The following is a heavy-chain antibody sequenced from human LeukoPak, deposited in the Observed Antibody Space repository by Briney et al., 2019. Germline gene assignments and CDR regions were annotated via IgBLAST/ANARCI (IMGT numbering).Heavy chain of an antibody. V-gene: IGHV1-18*01. Sequence: ASVKVSCKASGYTFTSYGISWVRQAPGQGLEWMGWISAYNGNTNYAQKLQGRVTMTTDTFTSTAYMELRSLRSDDTAVYYCARADYGDYLYYFDYWGQGTLVTVSS. J-gene: IGHJ4*02. CDR3: ARADYGDYLYYFDY. D-gene: IGHD4-17*01. CDR1: GYTFTSYG. CDR2: ISAYNGNT.